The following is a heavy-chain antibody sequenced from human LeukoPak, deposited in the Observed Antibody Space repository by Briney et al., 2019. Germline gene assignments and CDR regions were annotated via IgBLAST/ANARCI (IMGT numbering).Heavy chain of an antibody. J-gene: IGHJ4*02. CDR1: GGSISSYY. CDR2: IYTSGST. V-gene: IGHV4-4*07. D-gene: IGHD2-15*01. Sequence: MTSETLSLTCTVSGGSISSYYWSWIRQPAGKGLEWIGRIYTSGSTNYNPSLKSRVTMSVDTSKNQFSLKLSSVTAADTAVYYRARGGYCSGGSCYSPASSGGAHFDYWGQGTLVTVSS. CDR3: ARGGYCSGGSCYSPASSGGAHFDY.